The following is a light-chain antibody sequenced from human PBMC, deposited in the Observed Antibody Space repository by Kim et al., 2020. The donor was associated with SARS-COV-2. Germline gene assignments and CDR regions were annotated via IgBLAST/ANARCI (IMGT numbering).Light chain of an antibody. V-gene: IGLV7-46*01. Sequence: QAVVTQEPSLTVSPGGTVTLTCVSSTGAVTSGHHPYWFQQIPGQAPRTVIYETSHKHSWTPARFSGSLYGGKAALTLSGAQPEDEAEYSCMLCFGDTRVFGGGTQLTVL. CDR1: TGAVTSGHH. J-gene: IGLJ3*02. CDR2: ETS. CDR3: MLCFGDTRV.